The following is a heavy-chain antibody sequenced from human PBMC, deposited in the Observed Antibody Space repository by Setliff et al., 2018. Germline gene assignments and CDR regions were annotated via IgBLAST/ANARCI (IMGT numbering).Heavy chain of an antibody. CDR3: ARSPANGGHDAFDI. J-gene: IGHJ3*02. D-gene: IGHD6-25*01. Sequence: GGSLRLSCAASGFTFSSYAMSWVRQAPGKGLEWVSAISGSGGSTYYADSVKGRFTISRDNSKNSLYVQMNSLKADDTAVYYCARSPANGGHDAFDIWGQGTMVTVS. CDR2: ISGSGGST. V-gene: IGHV3-23*01. CDR1: GFTFSSYA.